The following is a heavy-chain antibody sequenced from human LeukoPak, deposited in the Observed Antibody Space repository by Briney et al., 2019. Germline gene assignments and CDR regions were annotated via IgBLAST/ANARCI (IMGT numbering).Heavy chain of an antibody. CDR1: GYTFSNYA. CDR2: INAGNGNT. V-gene: IGHV1-3*01. CDR3: ARDPSTGVVPDGKFSSDYYFDS. D-gene: IGHD2-2*01. J-gene: IGHJ4*02. Sequence: ASVKVSCKASGYTFSNYAIHWVRQAPGQRLEWMGWINAGNGNTKNSQKFQGRVTITRDTSASTAYMELSSLRSEDTAVYYCARDPSTGVVPDGKFSSDYYFDSWGRGTLVIVSS.